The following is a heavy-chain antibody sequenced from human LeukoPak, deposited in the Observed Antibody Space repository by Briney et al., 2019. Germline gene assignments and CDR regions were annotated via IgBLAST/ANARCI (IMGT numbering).Heavy chain of an antibody. D-gene: IGHD6-19*01. J-gene: IGHJ4*02. Sequence: SETLSLTCTVSGGSLTNGDYYWTWIRQPPGKGLEWIGYIYYSGRTYYNTSLQSRVSISLDMSKNQFSLRLSSVTAADTAVYYCGAESERWLVRSWGQGTLVTVSS. CDR2: IYYSGRT. CDR3: GAESERWLVRS. V-gene: IGHV4-30-4*08. CDR1: GGSLTNGDYY.